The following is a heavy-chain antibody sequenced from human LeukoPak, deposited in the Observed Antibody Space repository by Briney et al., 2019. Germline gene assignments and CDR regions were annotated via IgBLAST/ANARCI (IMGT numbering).Heavy chain of an antibody. CDR2: INHSGST. CDR1: GGSFSGYY. D-gene: IGHD2-2*01. Sequence: SETLSLTCAVSGGSFSGYYWSWIRQPPGKGLEWIGEINHSGSTNYNPSLKSRVTISVDTSKNQFSLKLSSVTAADTAVYYCARGVRYQLLSSLYTWFDPWGQGTLVTVSS. J-gene: IGHJ5*02. V-gene: IGHV4-34*01. CDR3: ARGVRYQLLSSLYTWFDP.